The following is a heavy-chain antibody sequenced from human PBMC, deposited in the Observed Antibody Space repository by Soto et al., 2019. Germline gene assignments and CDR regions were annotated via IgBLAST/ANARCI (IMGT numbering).Heavy chain of an antibody. CDR3: ARGGYYDIVWGKFSHYGLDV. V-gene: IGHV1-18*01. D-gene: IGHD3-16*01. CDR2: ISPYNDQT. J-gene: IGHJ6*02. Sequence: QVQLVQSASEVMKPGASVKVSCNASGYTFIRYGITWVRQAPGQRREWMGWISPYNDQTIYAQKLQGRGTMTADTSTRTVYMQMRSLKSYDTAVYYCARGGYYDIVWGKFSHYGLDVWGQGTSVTVSS. CDR1: GYTFIRYG.